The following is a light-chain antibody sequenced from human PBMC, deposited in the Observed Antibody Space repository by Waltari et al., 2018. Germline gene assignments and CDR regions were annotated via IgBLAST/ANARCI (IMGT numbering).Light chain of an antibody. J-gene: IGLJ2*01. Sequence: QSVLTQPPSASGTPGQRVTIPCSGSNSNVGSNSVNWSQQVPGTAPKLLIYRNNQRPSGVPDRFSGSKSGTSASLAISGLQSEDEADYYCAAWDYSLDGHVLFGGGTKLTVL. V-gene: IGLV1-44*01. CDR3: AAWDYSLDGHVL. CDR1: NSNVGSNS. CDR2: RNN.